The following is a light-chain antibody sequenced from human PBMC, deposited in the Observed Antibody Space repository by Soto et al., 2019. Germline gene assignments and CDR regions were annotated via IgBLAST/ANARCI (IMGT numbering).Light chain of an antibody. V-gene: IGKV4-1*01. CDR1: QRVLDSSNNRNY. Sequence: DIVMTQSPASLAVSLGERATINCKSSQRVLDSSNNRNYLAWYQQKPGQPPKLLIYWASTRESGVPGRFRGSGSGTDFPLTINSLQAEYGAVYYCQQYYSTSSITFGQGTRLEIK. CDR3: QQYYSTSSIT. J-gene: IGKJ5*01. CDR2: WAS.